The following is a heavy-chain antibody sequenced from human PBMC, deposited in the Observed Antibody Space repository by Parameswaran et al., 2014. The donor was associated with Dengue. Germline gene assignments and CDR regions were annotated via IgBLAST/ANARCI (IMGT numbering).Heavy chain of an antibody. CDR2: SAYTMVK. Sequence: SWVRQALDKGLSGWDGSAYTMVKQMNAQKLQGRVTMTTDTSTSTAYMELRGLGSDDTAVYYCARGPYYYDSSAYYGDYWGQGTLVTVSS. V-gene: IGHV1-18*01. CDR3: ARGPYYYDSSAYYGDY. J-gene: IGHJ4*02. D-gene: IGHD3-22*01.